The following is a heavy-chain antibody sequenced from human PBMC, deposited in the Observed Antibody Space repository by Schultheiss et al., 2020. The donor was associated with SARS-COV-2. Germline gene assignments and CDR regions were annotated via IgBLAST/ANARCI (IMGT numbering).Heavy chain of an antibody. CDR3: ARQRAVTTLFDY. CDR1: GGSISSYY. J-gene: IGHJ4*02. CDR2: INHSGST. D-gene: IGHD4-17*01. V-gene: IGHV4-34*01. Sequence: SETLSLTCTVSGGSISSYYWSWIRQPPGKGLEWIGEINHSGSTNYNPSLKSRVTISVDTSKNQFSLKLSSVTAADTAVYYCARQRAVTTLFDYWGQGTLVTVSS.